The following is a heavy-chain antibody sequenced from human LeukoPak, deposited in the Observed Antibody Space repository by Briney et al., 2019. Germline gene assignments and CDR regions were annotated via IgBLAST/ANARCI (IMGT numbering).Heavy chain of an antibody. CDR2: INPSGGST. CDR1: GYTFTSYY. J-gene: IGHJ5*02. D-gene: IGHD2-2*01. CDR3: ARAPAAQNWFDP. V-gene: IGHV1-46*01. Sequence: GGSVKVSCRASGYTFTSYYMHWVRQAPGQGLEWMGIINPSGGSTSYAQKFQGRVTMTRDTSTSTVYMELSSLRSEDTAVYYCARAPAAQNWFDPWGQGTLVTVSS.